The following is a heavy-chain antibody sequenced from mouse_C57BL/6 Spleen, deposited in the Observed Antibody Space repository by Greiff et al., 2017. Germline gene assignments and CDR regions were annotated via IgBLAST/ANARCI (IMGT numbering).Heavy chain of an antibody. V-gene: IGHV5-17*01. J-gene: IGHJ2*01. Sequence: EVKLMESGGGLVKPGGSLKLSCAVSGFSFSDYGMHWVRQAPEKGLEWVAYISSGSSTIYYADTVKGRFTISRDNAKNHLFLQMTSLKSEDTAMYYCARHTTVVATIYFDYWGQGTTLTVSS. CDR1: GFSFSDYG. CDR3: ARHTTVVATIYFDY. D-gene: IGHD1-1*01. CDR2: ISSGSSTI.